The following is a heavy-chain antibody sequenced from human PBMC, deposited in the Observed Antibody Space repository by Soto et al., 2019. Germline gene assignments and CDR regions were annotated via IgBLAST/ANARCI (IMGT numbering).Heavy chain of an antibody. D-gene: IGHD2-21*02. CDR2: ISADTGTR. V-gene: IGHV1-18*01. CDR1: GYTFTRYG. CDR3: ARTTGDTSMWSWLDP. Sequence: GASVKVSCKASGYTFTRYGISWVRQAPGQGLEWMGWISADTGTRFYAQKFQGRVTMTTDMATTTAYMELGSLRSDDTAVYYCARTTGDTSMWSWLDPWGQGTQVTVSS. J-gene: IGHJ5*02.